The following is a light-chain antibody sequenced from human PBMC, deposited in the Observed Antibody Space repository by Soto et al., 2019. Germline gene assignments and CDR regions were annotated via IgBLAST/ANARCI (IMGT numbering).Light chain of an antibody. CDR2: IAS. V-gene: IGKV3-20*01. Sequence: EIVLTQAPGTLSLFPGDRATLSCRATQSVNSNYLAWYQQKPGQAPRLLIYIASRRATGIPDRFSGSGSGTDFTLTSSRLEPEDFAVYYCQPYGTSPWTFGQGTKVEIK. J-gene: IGKJ1*01. CDR3: QPYGTSPWT. CDR1: QSVNSNY.